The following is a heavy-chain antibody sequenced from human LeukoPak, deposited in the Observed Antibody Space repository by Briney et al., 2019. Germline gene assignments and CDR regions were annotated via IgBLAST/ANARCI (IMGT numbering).Heavy chain of an antibody. J-gene: IGHJ4*02. CDR2: ISYDGSNK. CDR1: GFTFSGYA. D-gene: IGHD6-6*01. V-gene: IGHV3-30*07. Sequence: GGSLRLSCAASGFTFSGYAMHWVRQAPGKGLEWVAVISYDGSNKYYADSVKGRFTISRDNSKNTLYLQMNSLRAEDTAVCYCARDRLLLIAARLIYWGQGTLVTVSS. CDR3: ARDRLLLIAARLIY.